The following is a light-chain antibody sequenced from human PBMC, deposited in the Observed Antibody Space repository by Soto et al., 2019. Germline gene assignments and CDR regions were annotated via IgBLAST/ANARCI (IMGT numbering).Light chain of an antibody. CDR2: EVS. Sequence: QSVLTQPASVSGSPGQSITISCTGTSSDVGGYNFVSWYQHHPGKAPKLMIFEVSNRPSGVSNRFSGSTSVNSASLTISGLQADDEADYYCCLYIGATTYVFGTGTKLTVL. V-gene: IGLV2-14*01. J-gene: IGLJ1*01. CDR1: SSDVGGYNF. CDR3: CLYIGATTYV.